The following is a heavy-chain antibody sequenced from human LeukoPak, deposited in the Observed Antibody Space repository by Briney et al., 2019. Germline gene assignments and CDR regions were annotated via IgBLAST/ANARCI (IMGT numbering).Heavy chain of an antibody. CDR1: GFIFDDYA. D-gene: IGHD4-17*01. Sequence: PGGSLRLSCAASGFIFDDYAMHWVRQAPGKGLEWVSGISWNSGSIGYADSVKGRFTISRDNAKNSLYLPMNSLRAEDTALYYCAKDSGAHIHGDTKTNWFDPWGQGTLVTVSS. CDR2: ISWNSGSI. V-gene: IGHV3-9*01. J-gene: IGHJ5*02. CDR3: AKDSGAHIHGDTKTNWFDP.